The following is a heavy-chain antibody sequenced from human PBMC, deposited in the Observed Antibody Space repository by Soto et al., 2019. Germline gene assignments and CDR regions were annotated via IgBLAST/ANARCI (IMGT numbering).Heavy chain of an antibody. J-gene: IGHJ6*02. CDR3: ASHYGDSGSSSRVGYYYYGMDV. D-gene: IGHD3-10*01. CDR2: IIPIFGTA. V-gene: IGHV1-69*12. Sequence: QVQLVQSGAEVKKPGSSVKVSCKASGGTFSSYAISWVRQAPGQGLEWMGGIIPIFGTADYAQKFQGRVTITADESTSTAYMELSSLSSEDTAVYYCASHYGDSGSSSRVGYYYYGMDVWGQGTTVTVSS. CDR1: GGTFSSYA.